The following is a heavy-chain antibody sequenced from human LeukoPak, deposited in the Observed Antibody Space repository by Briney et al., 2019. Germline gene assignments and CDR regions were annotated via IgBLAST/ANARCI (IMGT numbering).Heavy chain of an antibody. CDR2: INHSGST. V-gene: IGHV4-34*01. Sequence: PSETLSLTCAVYGGSFSGYYWSWIRQPPGKGLEWIGEINHSGSTNYNPSLKSRVTISVDTSKNQFSLKLSSVTAADTAVYYCAGAYYGGNPFDYWGQGTLVTVSS. D-gene: IGHD4-23*01. CDR1: GGSFSGYY. CDR3: AGAYYGGNPFDY. J-gene: IGHJ4*02.